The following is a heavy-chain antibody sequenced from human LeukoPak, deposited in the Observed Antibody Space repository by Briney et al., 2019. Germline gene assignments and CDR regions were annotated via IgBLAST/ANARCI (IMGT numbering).Heavy chain of an antibody. Sequence: ASVKVSCKASGYTFSGQDINWVRQAPGQGLERMGWINPTSGNTGYVQKLQGRVTMTRSNSINTAYMELSSLRSEDTAVYYCARGVACSSPTCYKGYYYGLDVWGQGTTVTVSS. J-gene: IGHJ6*02. V-gene: IGHV1-8*01. D-gene: IGHD2-2*02. CDR3: ARGVACSSPTCYKGYYYGLDV. CDR2: INPTSGNT. CDR1: GYTFSGQD.